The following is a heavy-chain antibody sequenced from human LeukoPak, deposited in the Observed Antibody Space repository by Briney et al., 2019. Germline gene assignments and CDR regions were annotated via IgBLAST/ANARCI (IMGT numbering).Heavy chain of an antibody. V-gene: IGHV4-59*01. CDR3: ARGGIAVAGTIWFDP. CDR2: IYYSGST. CDR1: GGSISSYY. Sequence: PSETLSFTWTGTGGSISSYYWSWIRQPPGKGLELIGYIYYSGSTNYNPSLKSRVTISVDTSKNQFSLKLSSVTAADTAVYYCARGGIAVAGTIWFDPWGQGTLVTVSS. J-gene: IGHJ5*02. D-gene: IGHD6-19*01.